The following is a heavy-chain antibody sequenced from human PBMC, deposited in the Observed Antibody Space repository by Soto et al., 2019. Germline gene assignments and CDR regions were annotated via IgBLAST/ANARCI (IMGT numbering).Heavy chain of an antibody. V-gene: IGHV3-23*01. CDR2: ISGSGGST. J-gene: IGHJ4*02. CDR1: GFTFSSYA. D-gene: IGHD6-13*01. Sequence: EVQLLESGGGLVQPGGSLRLSCAASGFTFSSYAMNWVRQAPGKGLEWVSVISGSGGSTYYADSVKGRFTISRDNSKNTLYLAMNSLRAQDTAVYYCARGGPGTYFDYWGQGTLVTVSS. CDR3: ARGGPGTYFDY.